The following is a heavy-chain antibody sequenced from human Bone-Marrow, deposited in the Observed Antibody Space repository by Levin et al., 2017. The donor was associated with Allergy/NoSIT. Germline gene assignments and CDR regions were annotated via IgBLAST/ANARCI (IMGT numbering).Heavy chain of an antibody. Sequence: KTSETLSLTCAVYGGSFSGYYWSWIRQPPGKGLEWIGEINHSGSTNYNPSLKSRVTISVDTSKNQFSLKLSSVTAADTAVYYCARVHIVATITPPYYYYYGMDVWGQGTTVTVSS. D-gene: IGHD5-12*01. CDR2: INHSGST. V-gene: IGHV4-34*01. CDR3: ARVHIVATITPPYYYYYGMDV. CDR1: GGSFSGYY. J-gene: IGHJ6*02.